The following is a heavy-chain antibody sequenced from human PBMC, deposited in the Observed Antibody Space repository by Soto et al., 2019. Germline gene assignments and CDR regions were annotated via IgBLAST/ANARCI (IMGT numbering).Heavy chain of an antibody. Sequence: QVQLVQSGAEVKKPGSSVKVSCKASGGTFSSYAISWVRQAPGQGLEWMGGIIPIFGTANYAQKFQGRVTITADESTSKAYMELRSLRSEDTAVYYCASGYCSGGSCYSLAGYYYYYGMDVWGQGTTVTVSS. CDR2: IIPIFGTA. CDR1: GGTFSSYA. D-gene: IGHD2-15*01. V-gene: IGHV1-69*01. J-gene: IGHJ6*02. CDR3: ASGYCSGGSCYSLAGYYYYYGMDV.